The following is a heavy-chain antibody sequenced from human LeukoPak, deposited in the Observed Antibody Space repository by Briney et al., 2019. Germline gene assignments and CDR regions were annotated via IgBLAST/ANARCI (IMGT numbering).Heavy chain of an antibody. Sequence: SETLSLTCTVSGGSISSYYWSWIRPPPGNGLEWIGYIYYSGSTYYNPSLRSRVTISVDTSKNQFSLKLSSVTAADTAVYYCARSSEGRYYYDSSGFSYYYYYMDVWGKGTTVTVSS. V-gene: IGHV4-59*01. D-gene: IGHD3-22*01. CDR1: GGSISSYY. CDR3: ARSSEGRYYYDSSGFSYYYYYMDV. J-gene: IGHJ6*03. CDR2: IYYSGST.